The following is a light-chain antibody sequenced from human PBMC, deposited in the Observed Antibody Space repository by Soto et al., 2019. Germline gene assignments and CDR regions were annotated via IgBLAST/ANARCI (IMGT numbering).Light chain of an antibody. CDR2: ATS. Sequence: EIVLTQSPGTLSLSPGEGATLSCRASQRVSTSYFAWYQQKPGQAPRLLIYATSNRATDIPDRFSGSGSGTYFSLTISRLEPEDCAVYYCHQYGASPFTFGGGTKVEIK. CDR1: QRVSTSY. V-gene: IGKV3-20*01. CDR3: HQYGASPFT. J-gene: IGKJ4*01.